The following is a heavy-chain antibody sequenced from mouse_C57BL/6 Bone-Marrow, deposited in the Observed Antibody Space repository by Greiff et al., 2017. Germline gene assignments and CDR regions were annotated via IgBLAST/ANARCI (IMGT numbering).Heavy chain of an antibody. Sequence: EVKLVESGGGLVKPGGSLKLSCAASGFTFSDYGMHWVRQAPEKGLEWVAYISSGSSTIYYADTVKGRFTISRDNAKNTLFLQMTSLRSEDTAMYYCARSPYYDYDAWFAYWGQGTLVTVSA. CDR2: ISSGSSTI. D-gene: IGHD2-4*01. J-gene: IGHJ3*01. CDR1: GFTFSDYG. CDR3: ARSPYYDYDAWFAY. V-gene: IGHV5-17*01.